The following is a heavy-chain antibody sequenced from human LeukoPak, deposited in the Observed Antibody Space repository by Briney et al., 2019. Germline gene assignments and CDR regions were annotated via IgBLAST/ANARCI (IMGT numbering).Heavy chain of an antibody. CDR3: ARVSYGDYTGYYFDY. CDR1: GGSISSYY. Sequence: PSETLSLTCTVSGGSISSYYWSWIRQPPGKGLEWIGYIYYSGSTNYNPSLKSRVTISVDTSKNQFSLKLSSVTAADTAVYYCARVSYGDYTGYYFDYWGQGTLVTVSS. CDR2: IYYSGST. J-gene: IGHJ4*02. D-gene: IGHD4-17*01. V-gene: IGHV4-59*01.